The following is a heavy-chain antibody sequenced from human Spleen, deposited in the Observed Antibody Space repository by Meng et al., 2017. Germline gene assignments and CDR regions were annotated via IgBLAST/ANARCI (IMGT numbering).Heavy chain of an antibody. D-gene: IGHD4-11*01. J-gene: IGHJ4*02. CDR1: GGSFSDYY. CDR2: INHSGST. CDR3: ARGPTTMAHDFDY. Sequence: GSLRLSCVVSGGSFSDYYWSWIRQPPGKGLEWIGEINHSGSTNYNPSLESRATISVDTSQNNLSLKLSSVTAADSAVYYCARGPTTMAHDFDYWGQGTLVTISS. V-gene: IGHV4-34*01.